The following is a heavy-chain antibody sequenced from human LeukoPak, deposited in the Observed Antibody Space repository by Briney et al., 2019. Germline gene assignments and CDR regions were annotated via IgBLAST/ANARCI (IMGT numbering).Heavy chain of an antibody. CDR2: IYSSGST. CDR3: ARNYDSSGYTAFGY. Sequence: SETLSLTCTVSGGSISSYYWSWIRQPPGKGLEWIGHIYSSGSTNYNPSLKSRVTISVDTSKNQFSLKLSSATAADTAVYYCARNYDSSGYTAFGYWGRGTLVTVSS. V-gene: IGHV4-59*01. D-gene: IGHD3-22*01. J-gene: IGHJ4*02. CDR1: GGSISSYY.